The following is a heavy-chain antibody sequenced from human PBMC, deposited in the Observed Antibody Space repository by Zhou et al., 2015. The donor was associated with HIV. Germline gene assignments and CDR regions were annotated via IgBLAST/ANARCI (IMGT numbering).Heavy chain of an antibody. Sequence: EVQLVESGGGLIKPGGSLRLSCAASGFTFSTYAMHWVRQAPGKGLEYVSAISSNGGSTYYANSVKGRFTISRDNSKNTLYLHMNSLRAEDTAVYYCARGGELDYDFWSGYIEYWGHGTLVTVSS. V-gene: IGHV3-64*01. CDR2: ISSNGGST. J-gene: IGHJ4*01. CDR3: ARGGELDYDFWSGYIEY. CDR1: GFTFSTYA. D-gene: IGHD3-3*01.